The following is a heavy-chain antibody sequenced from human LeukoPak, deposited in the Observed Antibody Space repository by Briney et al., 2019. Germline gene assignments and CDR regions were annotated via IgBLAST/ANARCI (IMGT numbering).Heavy chain of an antibody. CDR3: ARVSGYDWESFYDY. J-gene: IGHJ4*02. V-gene: IGHV4-59*01. CDR1: GGSISSFY. D-gene: IGHD5-12*01. CDR2: IYYSGST. Sequence: SETLSLTCTVSGGSISSFYWSWIRQPPGKGLEWIGYIYYSGSTNYNPSLKSRVTISVDTSKKQFSLKLRSVTAADTAVYYCARVSGYDWESFYDYWGQGTLVTVSS.